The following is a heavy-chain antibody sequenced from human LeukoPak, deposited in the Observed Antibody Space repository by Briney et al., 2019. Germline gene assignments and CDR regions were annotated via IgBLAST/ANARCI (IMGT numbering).Heavy chain of an antibody. D-gene: IGHD2-21*01. CDR3: AREEYGGYFDY. CDR2: SNPSGVGT. Sequence: ASVKVSCKASGYIITTYYIHWVRQAPGQGLEWMGVSNPSGVGTNYAQKFQGRVTMTRDTSTSTVYMELSRLRSEDTAVYYCAREEYGGYFDYWGQGTLVTVSS. J-gene: IGHJ4*02. V-gene: IGHV1-46*01. CDR1: GYIITTYY.